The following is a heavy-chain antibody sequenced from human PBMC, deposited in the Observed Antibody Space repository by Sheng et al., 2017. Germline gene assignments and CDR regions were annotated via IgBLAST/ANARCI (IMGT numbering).Heavy chain of an antibody. V-gene: IGHV1-69*02. CDR1: GGTFSSYT. J-gene: IGHJ4*02. Sequence: QVQLVQSGAEVKKPGSSVKVSCKASGGTFSSYTISWVRQAPGQGLEWMGRIIPILGIANYAQKFQGRVTITADKSTSTAYMELSSLRSEDTAVYYCASANSGSYGLLDYWGQGTLVTVSS. CDR3: ASANSGSYGLLDY. CDR2: IIPILGIA. D-gene: IGHD1-26*01.